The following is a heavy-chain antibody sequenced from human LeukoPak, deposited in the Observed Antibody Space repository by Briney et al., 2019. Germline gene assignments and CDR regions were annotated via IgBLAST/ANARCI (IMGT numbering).Heavy chain of an antibody. D-gene: IGHD6-13*01. CDR2: INHSGST. V-gene: IGHV4-34*01. Sequence: PSETLSLTCAVYGGSFSGYYWSWIRQPPGKGLEWIGEINHSGSTNYNPSLKSRVTISVDTSKNQFSLKLSSVSDADTAVYYCARGGLSSSWFDPWGQGTLVTVSS. CDR1: GGSFSGYY. CDR3: ARGGLSSSWFDP. J-gene: IGHJ5*02.